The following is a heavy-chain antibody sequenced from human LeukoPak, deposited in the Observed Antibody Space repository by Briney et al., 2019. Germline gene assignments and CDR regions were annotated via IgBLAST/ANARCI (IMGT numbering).Heavy chain of an antibody. CDR2: INWNGGST. Sequence: GGSLRLSCAASEFTFSSYSMSWVRQAPGKGLEWVSGINWNGGSTGYADSVKGRFTISRDNAKNSLYLQMNSLRAEDTALYYCARVDDSSGHDAFDIWGQGTMVTVSS. D-gene: IGHD3-22*01. CDR3: ARVDDSSGHDAFDI. CDR1: EFTFSSYS. V-gene: IGHV3-20*04. J-gene: IGHJ3*02.